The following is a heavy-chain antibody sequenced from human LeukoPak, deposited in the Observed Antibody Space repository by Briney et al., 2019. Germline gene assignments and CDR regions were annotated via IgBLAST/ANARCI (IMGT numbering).Heavy chain of an antibody. J-gene: IGHJ4*02. CDR3: TKVGLLGYCSSTSCYNDY. Sequence: GRSLRLSCAASGFTFSSYWMHWVRQAPGKGLVWVSRINTDGSSTSYADSVKGRFTISRDNAKNTLYLQMNSLRAEDTAVYYCTKVGLLGYCSSTSCYNDYWGQGTLVTVSS. V-gene: IGHV3-74*01. CDR1: GFTFSSYW. D-gene: IGHD2-2*02. CDR2: INTDGSST.